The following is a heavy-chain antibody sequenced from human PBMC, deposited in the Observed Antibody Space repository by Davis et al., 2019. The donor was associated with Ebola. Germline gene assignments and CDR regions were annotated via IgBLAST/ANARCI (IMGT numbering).Heavy chain of an antibody. CDR1: GDSVSSNSAA. Sequence: MPSETLSLTCAISGDSVSSNSAAWNWIRQSPSRGLEWLGRTYYRSKWYNDYAVSVKSRITINPDTSKNQFSLQLNSVTPEDTAVYYCARVSESSWYRGTDYYGTDVWGKGTTVTVSS. CDR2: TYYRSKWYN. D-gene: IGHD6-13*01. V-gene: IGHV6-1*01. J-gene: IGHJ6*04. CDR3: ARVSESSWYRGTDYYGTDV.